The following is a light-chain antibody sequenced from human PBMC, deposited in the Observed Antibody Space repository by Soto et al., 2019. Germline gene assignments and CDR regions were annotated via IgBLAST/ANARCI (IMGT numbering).Light chain of an antibody. Sequence: QSVLTQPPSASGSPGQSVTISCTGTSSDVGGYNYVSWYQQHPGKAPKLMIYEVSKRPSGVPDRFSGSKSGNTASLTVSGLQAEDGADYYCSSYTGTNNFGVFGPGTKVTVL. CDR3: SSYTGTNNFGV. V-gene: IGLV2-8*01. J-gene: IGLJ1*01. CDR1: SSDVGGYNY. CDR2: EVS.